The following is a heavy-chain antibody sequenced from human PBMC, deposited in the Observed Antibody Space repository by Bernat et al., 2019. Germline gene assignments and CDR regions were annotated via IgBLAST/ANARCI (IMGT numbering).Heavy chain of an antibody. Sequence: QVQLVESGGGVVQPGGSLRGGGEEGGGKVSSNGMHWVGEARGKGLEWVAFIQYDGNNEYYADSVKGRFTISRDNSKNTLYLQMNSLTVEDMAVYYCTKDRRAILETWGQGTMVTVSS. CDR2: IQYDGNNE. CDR1: GGKVSSNG. CDR3: TKDRRAILET. D-gene: IGHD3-3*01. V-gene: IGHV3-30*02. J-gene: IGHJ3*01.